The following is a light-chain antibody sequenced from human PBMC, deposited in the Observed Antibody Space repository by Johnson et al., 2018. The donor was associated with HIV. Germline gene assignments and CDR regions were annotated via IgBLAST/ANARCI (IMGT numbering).Light chain of an antibody. J-gene: IGLJ1*01. V-gene: IGLV1-51*02. CDR2: KND. Sequence: QSVLTQPPSVSAAPGQKVTISCSGSSSTIGNNDVSWYQLLPGTAPKLLIYKNDQRPSGIPDRFSGSKSGTSATLGITGLQTGDEADYYCGTWDTSLSVGGGVGTGTKLTVL. CDR1: SSTIGNND. CDR3: GTWDTSLSVGGG.